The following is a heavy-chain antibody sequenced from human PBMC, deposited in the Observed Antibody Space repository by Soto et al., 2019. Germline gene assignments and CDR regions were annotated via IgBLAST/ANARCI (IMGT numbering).Heavy chain of an antibody. J-gene: IGHJ4*02. CDR1: GGSISSTTYY. Sequence: SETLSLTCTVSGGSISSTTYYWGWIRQPPGKGLEWIGSIYYSGSTHYNPSLKSRVTISVDTSRSQFSLQVTSVTGADTAMYYCARDRTQQTIFDFWGQGSLVT. V-gene: IGHV4-39*02. CDR3: ARDRTQQTIFDF. CDR2: IYYSGST.